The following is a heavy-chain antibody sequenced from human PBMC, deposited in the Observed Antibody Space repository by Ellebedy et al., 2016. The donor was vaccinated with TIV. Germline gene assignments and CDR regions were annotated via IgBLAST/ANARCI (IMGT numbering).Heavy chain of an antibody. J-gene: IGHJ4*02. V-gene: IGHV3-74*01. Sequence: GESLKISCTASGFTFSTYWMHWVRQVPGKGLEWVSRINSDGSSTGYADSVKGRFTISRDNAKNTLYLKMNSLRVEDTAVYCCTRDRGGRSGYYALGYWGQGTLVTVSS. CDR2: INSDGSST. D-gene: IGHD3-22*01. CDR3: TRDRGGRSGYYALGY. CDR1: GFTFSTYW.